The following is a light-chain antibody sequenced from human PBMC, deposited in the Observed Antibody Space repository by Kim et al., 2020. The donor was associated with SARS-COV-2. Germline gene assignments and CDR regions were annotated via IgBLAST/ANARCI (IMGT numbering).Light chain of an antibody. V-gene: IGLV3-1*01. CDR3: QVWDTTNVF. Sequence: SYELTQPPSVSASPGQTVTITCSGDELVNKYVCWYQQRPGQSPVLVIYHDNKRSSGIPERFSGSNSGNTAALTISGAQALDEADYYCQVWDTTNVFFGGG. CDR1: ELVNKY. CDR2: HDN. J-gene: IGLJ2*01.